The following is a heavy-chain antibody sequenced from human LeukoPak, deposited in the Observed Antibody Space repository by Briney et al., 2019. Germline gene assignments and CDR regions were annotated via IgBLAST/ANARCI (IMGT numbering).Heavy chain of an antibody. V-gene: IGHV3-23*01. D-gene: IGHD3-22*01. CDR3: AKDLPYDSSGSVSDY. J-gene: IGHJ4*02. Sequence: GGSLRLSCAASGFTFSSYAMSWVRQAPGKGLEWVSAISGSGGSTYYADSVKGRFTVSRDNSKNTLYLQMNSLRAEDTAVYYCAKDLPYDSSGSVSDYWGQGTLVTVSS. CDR1: GFTFSSYA. CDR2: ISGSGGST.